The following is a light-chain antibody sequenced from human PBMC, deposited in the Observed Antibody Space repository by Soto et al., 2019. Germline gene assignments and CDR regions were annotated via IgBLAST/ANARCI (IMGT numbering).Light chain of an antibody. CDR2: ENN. CDR3: VTWDSRLRAGV. V-gene: IGLV1-51*02. Sequence: QSVLTQPPSVSAAPGQKITISCSGSDSNIGNNYVSWYQQVPGTVPKLLISENNKRPSGIPDRFSGSKSGTSATLDITGLQIGDEADYYCVTWDSRLRAGVFGGGTKLTVL. J-gene: IGLJ2*01. CDR1: DSNIGNNY.